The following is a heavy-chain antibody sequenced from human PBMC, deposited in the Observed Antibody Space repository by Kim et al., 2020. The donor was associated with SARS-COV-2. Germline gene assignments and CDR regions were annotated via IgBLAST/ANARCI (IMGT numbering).Heavy chain of an antibody. D-gene: IGHD2-15*01. CDR2: MNPNSGNT. Sequence: ASVKVSCKASGYTFTSYDINWVRQATGQGLEWMGWMNPNSGNTGYAQKFQGRVTMTRNTSISTAYMELSSLRSEDTAVYYCAREKVAGGHYYYYYGMDVWGQGTTVTVSS. J-gene: IGHJ6*02. V-gene: IGHV1-8*01. CDR3: AREKVAGGHYYYYYGMDV. CDR1: GYTFTSYD.